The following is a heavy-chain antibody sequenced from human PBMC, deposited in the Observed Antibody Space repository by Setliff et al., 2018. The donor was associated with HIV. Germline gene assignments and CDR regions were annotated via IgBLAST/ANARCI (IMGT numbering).Heavy chain of an antibody. D-gene: IGHD3-3*01. V-gene: IGHV4-34*01. CDR2: INHSGST. J-gene: IGHJ5*02. Sequence: SETLSLTCAVYGGSFSGYYWSWIRQPPGKGLEWIGEINHSGSTNYNPSLKSRVTISVDTSKNQFSLKLSSVTAADTAVYYCARGQRGFWSGYYTAKPNWFDPWGQGTLVTVSS. CDR1: GGSFSGYY. CDR3: ARGQRGFWSGYYTAKPNWFDP.